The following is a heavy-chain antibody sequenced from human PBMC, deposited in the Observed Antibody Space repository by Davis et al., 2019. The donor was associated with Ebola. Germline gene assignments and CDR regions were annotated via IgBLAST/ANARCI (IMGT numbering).Heavy chain of an antibody. J-gene: IGHJ3*02. D-gene: IGHD3-16*01. Sequence: HTGGSLRPSCAASGFTFSSYAMSWVRQAPGKGLVWVSRTNSDGSSTSYADSVKGRFTISRDNAKNTLYLQMNSLRAEDTAVYYCARDRNDYVTAFDIWGQGTMVTVSS. CDR3: ARDRNDYVTAFDI. CDR1: GFTFSSYA. V-gene: IGHV3-74*01. CDR2: TNSDGSST.